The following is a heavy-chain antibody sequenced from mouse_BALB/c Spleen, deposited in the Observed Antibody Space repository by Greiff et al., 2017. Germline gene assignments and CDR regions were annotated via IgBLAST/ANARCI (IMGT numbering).Heavy chain of an antibody. CDR2: ISSGGGST. Sequence: EVQRVESGGGLVKPGGSLKLSCAASGFAFSSYDMSWVRQTPEKRLEWVAYISSGGGSTYYPDTVKGRFTISRDNAKNTLYLQMSSLKSEDTAMYYCARQGYEDAMDYWGQGTSVTVSS. D-gene: IGHD3-2*02. CDR1: GFAFSSYD. CDR3: ARQGYEDAMDY. V-gene: IGHV5-12-1*01. J-gene: IGHJ4*01.